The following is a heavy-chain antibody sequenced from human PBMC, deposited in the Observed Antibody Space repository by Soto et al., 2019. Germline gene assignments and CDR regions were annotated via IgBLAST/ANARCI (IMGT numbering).Heavy chain of an antibody. CDR2: ISGSGGST. Sequence: GGALRLSCAASWFTFYSYSMSWVPQAPGEGGEWVSAISGSGGSTYYADSVKGRFTISRDNSKNTLYLQMNSLRAEDTAVYYCAKVGCSSTSCYQPHNRFDPWGQGTLVTVSS. CDR3: AKVGCSSTSCYQPHNRFDP. V-gene: IGHV3-23*01. D-gene: IGHD2-2*01. J-gene: IGHJ5*02. CDR1: WFTFYSYS.